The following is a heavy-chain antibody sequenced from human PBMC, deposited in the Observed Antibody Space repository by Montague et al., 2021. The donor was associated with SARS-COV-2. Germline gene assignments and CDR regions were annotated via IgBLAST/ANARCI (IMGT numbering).Heavy chain of an antibody. V-gene: IGHV4-39*07. J-gene: IGHJ4*02. CDR3: ARVRQWLVPFDY. D-gene: IGHD6-19*01. CDR1: GDFISHSSYY. CDR2: IYYSGST. Sequence: SETLSLTCTVSGDFISHSSYYWGWIRQPPGKGLEWIGSIYYSGSTYYNPSLKSRVTISVDTPKNQVSLKLNSVTAADTAVYYCARVRQWLVPFDYWGQGTLVTVSS.